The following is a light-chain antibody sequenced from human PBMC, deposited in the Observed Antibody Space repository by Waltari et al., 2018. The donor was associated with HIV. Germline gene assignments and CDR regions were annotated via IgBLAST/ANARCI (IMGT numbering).Light chain of an antibody. J-gene: IGLJ3*02. CDR2: SNN. V-gene: IGLV1-44*01. Sequence: QSVLTQPPSASGPPGQRVTISCSGSSSNIGSTTVNWYQQLPGTAHKLLIYSNNPRPSGVPDRFAGSKSGTSASLAISGLQSEDEADYYCATWDDSLNGRWVFGGGTKLTVL. CDR3: ATWDDSLNGRWV. CDR1: SSNIGSTT.